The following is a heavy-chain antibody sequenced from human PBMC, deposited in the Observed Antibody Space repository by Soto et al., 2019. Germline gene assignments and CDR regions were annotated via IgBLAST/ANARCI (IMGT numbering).Heavy chain of an antibody. Sequence: GASVKVSCKASGYTFTHHYIHWVRQAPGQGLDWVGVINPSGGRTNYAQKFQGRVTMTGDTSTGTVYMELSSLRSEDTAVYYCVRGATVRCLEWRGSSFDYWGQGTVVTVS. CDR3: VRGATVRCLEWRGSSFDY. CDR2: INPSGGRT. D-gene: IGHD3-3*01. J-gene: IGHJ4*02. CDR1: GYTFTHHY. V-gene: IGHV1-46*01.